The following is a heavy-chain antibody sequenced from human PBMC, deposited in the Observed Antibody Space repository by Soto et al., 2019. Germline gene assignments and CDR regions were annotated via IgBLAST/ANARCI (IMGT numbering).Heavy chain of an antibody. Sequence: EVQLLQSGGGLVQPGGSLRLSCAASGFTFTNHWMHWVRQVPGKGRMWVSRINKEGSVTNYADSVKGRFTISRDNAKNMLYLQMNRLRVEDTAIYYCARDQIWNNPDYWGQGTLVTVSS. D-gene: IGHD1-1*01. V-gene: IGHV3-74*01. CDR2: INKEGSVT. CDR1: GFTFTNHW. J-gene: IGHJ4*02. CDR3: ARDQIWNNPDY.